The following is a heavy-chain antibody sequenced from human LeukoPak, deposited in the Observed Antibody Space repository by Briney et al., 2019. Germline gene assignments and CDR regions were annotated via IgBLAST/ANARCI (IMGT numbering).Heavy chain of an antibody. Sequence: GASVKVSCKASGYTFTSYYMHWVRQAPGQGLEWMGIINPSGGSTSYAQKFQGRVTMTRDTSTSTVYMELSSLRSEDTAVYYCARAPSHSSGYYDGMDVWGQGTTVTVSS. CDR1: GYTFTSYY. V-gene: IGHV1-46*01. CDR2: INPSGGST. J-gene: IGHJ6*02. CDR3: ARAPSHSSGYYDGMDV. D-gene: IGHD3-22*01.